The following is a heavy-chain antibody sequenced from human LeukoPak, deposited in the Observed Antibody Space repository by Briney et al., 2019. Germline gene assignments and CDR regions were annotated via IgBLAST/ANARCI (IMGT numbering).Heavy chain of an antibody. D-gene: IGHD3-3*01. CDR3: ARSDDFWSGTGFDY. V-gene: IGHV1-18*01. Sequence: ASVKVSCKASGYTFTSYVISGVRQAPGQGLECMGWISAYNGNTNYAQKLQGRVTMTTDTSTSTAYMELRSLRSDDTAVYYCARSDDFWSGTGFDYWGQGTLVTASS. CDR2: ISAYNGNT. CDR1: GYTFTSYV. J-gene: IGHJ4*02.